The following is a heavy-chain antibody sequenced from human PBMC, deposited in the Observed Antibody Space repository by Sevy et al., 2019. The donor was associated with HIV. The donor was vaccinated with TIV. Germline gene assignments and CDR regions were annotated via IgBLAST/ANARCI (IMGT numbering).Heavy chain of an antibody. D-gene: IGHD6-6*01. CDR3: ARETVYSSSPIYYGMDV. CDR1: GFTFSSYA. J-gene: IGHJ6*02. V-gene: IGHV3-30-3*01. Sequence: LSLTCAASGFTFSSYAMHWVRQAPGKGLEWVAVISYDGSNKYYADSVKGRFTISRDNSKNTLYLQMNSLRAEDTAVYYCARETVYSSSPIYYGMDVWGQGTTVTVSS. CDR2: ISYDGSNK.